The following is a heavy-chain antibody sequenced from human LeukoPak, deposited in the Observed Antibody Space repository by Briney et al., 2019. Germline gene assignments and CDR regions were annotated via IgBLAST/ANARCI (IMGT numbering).Heavy chain of an antibody. CDR1: GFTFRSYG. J-gene: IGHJ3*02. CDR3: AREVAYSSFFKAFDI. V-gene: IGHV3-33*01. CDR2: IWYDGSNK. D-gene: IGHD6-6*01. Sequence: PGGSLRLSCAASGFTFRSYGMHWVRQAPGKGLEWVAVIWYDGSNKYYTDSVKGRFTISRDNSKNTLYLQMNSLRAEDTAVYYCAREVAYSSFFKAFDIWGQGTMVTVSS.